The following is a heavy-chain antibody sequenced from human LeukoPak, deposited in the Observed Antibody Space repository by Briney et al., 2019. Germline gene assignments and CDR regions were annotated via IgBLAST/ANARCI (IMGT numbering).Heavy chain of an antibody. J-gene: IGHJ4*02. CDR3: AKFPVIVAAGDWPHFDY. CDR2: INWSGAST. CDR1: GFTFDDYG. V-gene: IGHV3-20*04. Sequence: GGSLRLSCAASGFTFDDYGMSWVRQAPGKGLEWVSGINWSGASTGYADSVKGRFTISRDNAKNSLYLQMNSLRAEDTAVYYCAKFPVIVAAGDWPHFDYWGQGTLVTVSS. D-gene: IGHD6-13*01.